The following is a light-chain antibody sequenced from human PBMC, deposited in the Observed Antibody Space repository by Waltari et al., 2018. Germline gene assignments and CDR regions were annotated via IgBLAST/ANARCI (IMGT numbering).Light chain of an antibody. CDR2: GAS. J-gene: IGKJ1*01. CDR1: QSVGND. CDR3: QQYKEWPPWT. Sequence: EIVITQSPATLSASPGARATLSCSASQSVGNDLSWYHQAPGQAPRLLIYGASSRATGVPARFNGSGSGTEFTLTITSLQSGDFGIYFCQQYKEWPPWTFGQGTRVDTK. V-gene: IGKV3-15*01.